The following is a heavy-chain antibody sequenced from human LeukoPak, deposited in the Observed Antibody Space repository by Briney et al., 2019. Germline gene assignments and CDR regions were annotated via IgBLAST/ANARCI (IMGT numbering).Heavy chain of an antibody. CDR3: ARGLGQAYYYYYMDV. V-gene: IGHV1-69*05. D-gene: IGHD3-16*01. J-gene: IGHJ6*03. CDR1: GGTFSSYA. Sequence: GASVKVSCKASGGTFSSYAISWVRQAPGQGLAWMGGIIPIFGTANYAQKFQGRVTITTDESTSTAYMELSSLRSEDTAVYYCARGLGQAYYYYYMDVWGKGTTVTVSS. CDR2: IIPIFGTA.